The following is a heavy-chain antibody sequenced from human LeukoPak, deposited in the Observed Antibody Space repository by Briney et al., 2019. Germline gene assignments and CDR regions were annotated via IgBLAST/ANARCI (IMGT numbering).Heavy chain of an antibody. J-gene: IGHJ4*02. CDR3: ARGEMVVAASPTHGAIDY. V-gene: IGHV1-46*01. CDR1: GYTFTSYY. CDR2: INPSGGST. D-gene: IGHD2-15*01. Sequence: GASVKVSCKASGYTFTSYYMHWVRQAPGQGLEWMGVINPSGGSTSYAQKFQGRVTMTRDTSTSTVYMELSSLRSEDTAVYYCARGEMVVAASPTHGAIDYWGQGTLVTVSS.